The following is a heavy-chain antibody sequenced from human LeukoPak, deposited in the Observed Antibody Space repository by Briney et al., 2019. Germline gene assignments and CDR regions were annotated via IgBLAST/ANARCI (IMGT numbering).Heavy chain of an antibody. CDR3: ARDYDSSGSVDY. CDR1: GFTFSNFA. CDR2: IRSTGDST. Sequence: GGSLRLSCAASGFTFSNFAIHWVRQAPGKGLEFVSGIRSTGDSTYYANSAKGRFTISRDNSKNTLYLQMGSLRAEDMAVYYCARDYDSSGSVDYWGQGTLVTVSS. V-gene: IGHV3-64*01. D-gene: IGHD3-22*01. J-gene: IGHJ4*02.